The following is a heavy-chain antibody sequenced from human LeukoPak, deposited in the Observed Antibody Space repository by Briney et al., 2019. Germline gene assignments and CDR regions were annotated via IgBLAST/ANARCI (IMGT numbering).Heavy chain of an antibody. CDR1: GFTIDDYA. Sequence: PGGSLRLSCAASGFTIDDYAMHWVRQAPGKGLEWVSGISWNSGSIGYADSVKGRFTISRDNAKNSLYLQMNSLRAEDTALYYCAKDMDDYIAAAGYDAFDIWGQGTMVTVSS. V-gene: IGHV3-9*01. D-gene: IGHD6-13*01. CDR2: ISWNSGSI. J-gene: IGHJ3*02. CDR3: AKDMDDYIAAAGYDAFDI.